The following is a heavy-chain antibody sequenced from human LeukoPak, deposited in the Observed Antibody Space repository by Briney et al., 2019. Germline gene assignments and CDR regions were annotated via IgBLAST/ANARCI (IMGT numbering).Heavy chain of an antibody. J-gene: IGHJ5*01. D-gene: IGHD3-10*01. CDR2: IYHSGST. V-gene: IGHV4-4*02. CDR1: GGSISSGNW. Sequence: SGTLSLTCAVSGGSISSGNWWSWVRQFPGKGLEWIGEIYHSGSTNYNPSLKSRVTISVDMSKNQFSLQLTSVTAADTAVYYCARKGEHYYDSGKVWPAWFDSWGQGIPVTVSS. CDR3: ARKGEHYYDSGKVWPAWFDS.